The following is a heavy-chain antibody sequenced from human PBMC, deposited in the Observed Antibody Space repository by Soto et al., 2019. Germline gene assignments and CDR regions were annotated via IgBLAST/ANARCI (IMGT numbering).Heavy chain of an antibody. CDR3: AREGTDGYNYLYYYGMDV. CDR1: GGSVSSGSYY. Sequence: SETLSLTXTVSGGSVSSGSYYWSWIRQPPGKGLEWIGYIYYSGSTNYNPSLKSRVTISVDTSKNQFSLKLSSVTAADTAVYYCAREGTDGYNYLYYYGMDVWGQGTTVTVSS. J-gene: IGHJ6*02. V-gene: IGHV4-61*01. CDR2: IYYSGST. D-gene: IGHD5-12*01.